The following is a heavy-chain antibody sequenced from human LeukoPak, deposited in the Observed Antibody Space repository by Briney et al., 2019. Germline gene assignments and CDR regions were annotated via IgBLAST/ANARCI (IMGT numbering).Heavy chain of an antibody. Sequence: SVKVSCKASGGTFSSYAISWVRQAPGQVLEWMGRIIPIFGTANYAQKFQGRVTITTDESTSTAYMELSSLRSEDTAVYYCARERSAAPETNYYYYMDVWGKGTTVTVSS. V-gene: IGHV1-69*05. CDR2: IIPIFGTA. CDR1: GGTFSSYA. J-gene: IGHJ6*03. CDR3: ARERSAAPETNYYYYMDV. D-gene: IGHD6-13*01.